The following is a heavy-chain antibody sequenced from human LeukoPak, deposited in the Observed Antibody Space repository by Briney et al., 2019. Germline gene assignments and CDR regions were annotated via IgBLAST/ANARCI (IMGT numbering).Heavy chain of an antibody. J-gene: IGHJ4*02. D-gene: IGHD3-9*01. CDR3: AKDSERYFDWPYYFDY. Sequence: GRSLRLSCAASGFTFSSYGMHWVRQAPGKGLEWVAVISYDGSNKYYADSVKGRFTISRDNSKNTLYLQMNSLRAEDTAVYYCAKDSERYFDWPYYFDYWGPGTLVTVSS. CDR2: ISYDGSNK. V-gene: IGHV3-30*18. CDR1: GFTFSSYG.